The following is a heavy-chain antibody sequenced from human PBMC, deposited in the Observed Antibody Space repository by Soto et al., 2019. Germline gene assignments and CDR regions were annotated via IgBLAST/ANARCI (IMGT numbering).Heavy chain of an antibody. D-gene: IGHD6-6*01. J-gene: IGHJ4*02. Sequence: QLQLQESGPGLVKPSETLSLTCTVSGGSISSSSYYWGWIRQPPGKGLEWIGSIYYSGSTYYNPSLKSRVTISVDTSKNQFSLKLSSVTAADTAVYYCARPRAISSSSFDYWGQGTLVTVSS. V-gene: IGHV4-39*01. CDR2: IYYSGST. CDR1: GGSISSSSYY. CDR3: ARPRAISSSSFDY.